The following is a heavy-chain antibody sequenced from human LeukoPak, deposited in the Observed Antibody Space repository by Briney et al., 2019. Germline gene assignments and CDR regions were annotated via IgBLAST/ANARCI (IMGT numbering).Heavy chain of an antibody. Sequence: PGGSLRLSCVASGFSFSDHWMNWVRQAPGKGLEWVAVISYDGSNKYYADSVKGRFTISRDNSKNTLYLQMNSLRAEDTAVYCCARAPRVTMIVGTLDYWGQGTLVTVSS. D-gene: IGHD3-22*01. J-gene: IGHJ4*02. CDR2: ISYDGSNK. CDR1: GFSFSDHW. V-gene: IGHV3-30-3*01. CDR3: ARAPRVTMIVGTLDY.